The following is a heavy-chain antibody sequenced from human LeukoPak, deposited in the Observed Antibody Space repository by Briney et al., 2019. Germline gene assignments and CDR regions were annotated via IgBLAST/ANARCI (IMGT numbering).Heavy chain of an antibody. CDR1: GYTFTSYG. D-gene: IGHD2-21*02. CDR3: ARDVPIVVVTATTYYYYYMDV. V-gene: IGHV1-18*01. J-gene: IGHJ6*03. Sequence: ASVKVSCKASGYTFTSYGISWVRQAPGQGLEWIGWISAYNGNTNYAQKLQGRVTMTTDTSTSTAYMELRSLRSDDTAVYYCARDVPIVVVTATTYYYYYMDVWGKGTTVTVSS. CDR2: ISAYNGNT.